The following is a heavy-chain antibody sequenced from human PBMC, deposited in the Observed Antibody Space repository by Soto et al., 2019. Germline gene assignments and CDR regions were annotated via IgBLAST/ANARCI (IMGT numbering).Heavy chain of an antibody. CDR1: GFTFSNAW. CDR3: TTGTWIQLWLPDL. V-gene: IGHV3-15*01. J-gene: IGHJ5*02. CDR2: IKSKTDGGTT. D-gene: IGHD5-18*01. Sequence: GGSLTLSCAASGFTFSNAWMSWVRQAPGKGLEWVGHIKSKTDGGTTDYAAPVKGRFTISRDDSKNTLYLQMNSLNTEDTAVYYCTTGTWIQLWLPDLWGQGTLVTVSS.